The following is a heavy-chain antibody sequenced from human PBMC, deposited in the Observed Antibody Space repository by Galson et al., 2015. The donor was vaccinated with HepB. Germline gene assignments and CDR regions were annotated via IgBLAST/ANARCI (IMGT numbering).Heavy chain of an antibody. CDR2: IYSGGGT. V-gene: IGHV3-53*01. Sequence: SLRLSCAVSGFTVSNNYMTWVRQAPGKGLEWVSLIYSGGGTFYADSVKGRFTISRDNSKNTLYLHMNSLRAEDTAVYYCASPGDTTSGYYEFDYWGQGTLVTVSS. J-gene: IGHJ4*02. CDR3: ASPGDTTSGYYEFDY. D-gene: IGHD3-22*01. CDR1: GFTVSNNY.